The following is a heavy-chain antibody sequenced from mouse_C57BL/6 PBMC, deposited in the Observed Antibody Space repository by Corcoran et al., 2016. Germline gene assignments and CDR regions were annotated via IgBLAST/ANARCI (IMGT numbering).Heavy chain of an antibody. CDR2: IYPRSGNT. V-gene: IGHV1-81*01. CDR3: ASRVLRTGTGGAMDY. CDR1: GYTLTSYG. J-gene: IGHJ4*01. Sequence: QVQLQQSGAELARPGASVKLSCKASGYTLTSYGISWVKQRTGQGLEWIGEIYPRSGNTYYNEKFKGKATLTADKSSSTAYMELRILTSEDSAVYFCASRVLRTGTGGAMDYWGQGTSVTVSS. D-gene: IGHD4-1*01.